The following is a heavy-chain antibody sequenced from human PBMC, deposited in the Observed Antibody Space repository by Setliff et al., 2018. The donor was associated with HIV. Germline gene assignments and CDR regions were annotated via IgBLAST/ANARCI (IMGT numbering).Heavy chain of an antibody. Sequence: GESLKISCTGSGYRFTNYWIAWVRQVPGKGLEWMGIIYPDDSDTRYNPSFQGQVIISVDESINTAYLQWSSLKASDTAMYYCARPQYHQSSDAYDSWGQGTMVTVSS. V-gene: IGHV5-51*01. D-gene: IGHD3-10*01. CDR2: IYPDDSDT. J-gene: IGHJ3*01. CDR1: GYRFTNYW. CDR3: ARPQYHQSSDAYDS.